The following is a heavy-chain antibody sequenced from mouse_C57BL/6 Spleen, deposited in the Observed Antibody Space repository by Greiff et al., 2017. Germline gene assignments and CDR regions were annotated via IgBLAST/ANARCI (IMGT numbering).Heavy chain of an antibody. CDR2: IWSGGST. CDR1: GFSLTSYG. J-gene: IGHJ2*01. D-gene: IGHD2-4*01. CDR3: ARDYDPYYFDY. V-gene: IGHV2-2*01. Sequence: VQLQESGPGLVQPSQSLSITCTVSGFSLTSYGVHWVRQSPGKGLEWLGVIWSGGSTDYNAAFISSLSISKDNSKSQVFFKMSSLQADDTAIYYCARDYDPYYFDYWGQGTTLTVSS.